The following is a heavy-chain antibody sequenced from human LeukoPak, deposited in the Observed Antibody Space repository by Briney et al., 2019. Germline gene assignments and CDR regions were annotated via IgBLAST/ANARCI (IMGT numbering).Heavy chain of an antibody. CDR2: IYPGDSDT. D-gene: IGHD2-21*02. V-gene: IGHV5-51*01. CDR3: ARIPVVVTATGGAFDI. CDR1: GYSFTSYW. J-gene: IGHJ3*02. Sequence: GASLKVSCKGSGYSFTSYWIGWVRQMAGKGLEWMGIIYPGDSDTRYSPSFQGQVTISANKSISTAYLQWSSLKASDTAMYYCARIPVVVTATGGAFDIWGQGTMVTVSS.